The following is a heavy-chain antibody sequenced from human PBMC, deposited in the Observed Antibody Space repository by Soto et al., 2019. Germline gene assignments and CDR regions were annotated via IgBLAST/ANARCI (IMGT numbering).Heavy chain of an antibody. CDR3: ARRAIYIWGSYRHPLPDY. D-gene: IGHD3-16*02. J-gene: IGHJ4*02. V-gene: IGHV1-8*01. CDR1: GYTFTSYD. CDR2: MNPNSGNT. Sequence: ASVKVSCKASGYTFTSYDINWVRQATGQGLEWMGWMNPNSGNTGYAQKFQGRVTMTRNTSISTAYMELSSLRSEDTAVYYCARRAIYIWGSYRHPLPDYWGQGTLVTVSS.